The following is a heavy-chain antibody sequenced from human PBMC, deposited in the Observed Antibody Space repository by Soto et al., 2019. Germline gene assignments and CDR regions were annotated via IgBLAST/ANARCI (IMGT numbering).Heavy chain of an antibody. J-gene: IGHJ6*03. V-gene: IGHV1-69*08. Sequence: QVQLVQSGAEVKKPGSSVKVSCKASGATFNGFFMSWVRQAPGQGLEWMGRVIPILRTADYAQRFQGRLTITADKSTSTGYMELSSLRSEDTAMYYCAFSNWNNDPTHYYMDVWGKGTTVTVSS. CDR3: AFSNWNNDPTHYYMDV. CDR2: VIPILRTA. CDR1: GATFNGFF. D-gene: IGHD1-1*01.